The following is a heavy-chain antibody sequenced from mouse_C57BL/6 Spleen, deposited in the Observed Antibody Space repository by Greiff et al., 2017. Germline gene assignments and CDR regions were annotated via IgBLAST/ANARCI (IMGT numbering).Heavy chain of an antibody. J-gene: IGHJ3*01. CDR2: IYPGSGST. CDR1: GYTFTSYW. CDR3: ARWRDYDGEFAY. V-gene: IGHV1-55*01. Sequence: QVQLQQPGAELVKPGASVKMSCKASGYTFTSYWITWVKQRPGQGLEWIGDIYPGSGSTNYNEKFKSKATLTVDTSSSTAYMQLSSLTSEDSAVYYCARWRDYDGEFAYWGQGTLVTVSA. D-gene: IGHD2-4*01.